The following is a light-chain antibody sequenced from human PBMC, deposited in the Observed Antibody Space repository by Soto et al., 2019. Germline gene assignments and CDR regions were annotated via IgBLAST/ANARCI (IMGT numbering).Light chain of an antibody. J-gene: IGLJ2*01. CDR1: SSNIGNNY. CDR2: DSD. Sequence: QAVLTQPPSVSAAPGQKVTISCSGRSSNIGNNYVSWYQQLPGTAPKLLIYDSDKRPSGIPDRFSGSKSGASATLGITGLPTGDEADYYCGAWDSSLRVVVFGGGTQLTVL. V-gene: IGLV1-51*01. CDR3: GAWDSSLRVVV.